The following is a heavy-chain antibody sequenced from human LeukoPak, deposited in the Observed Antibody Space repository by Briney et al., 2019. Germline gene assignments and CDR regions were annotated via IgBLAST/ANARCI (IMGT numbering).Heavy chain of an antibody. CDR2: INHSGST. V-gene: IGHV4-34*01. D-gene: IGHD5-18*01. J-gene: IGHJ3*02. CDR1: GGSFSGYY. CDR3: ARGTLRHRYSYGHAFDI. Sequence: SETLSLTCAVYGGSFSGYYWSWIRQPPGKGLEWIGEINHSGSTNYNPSLKSRVTISVDTSKNQFSLKLSSVTAADTAVYYCARGTLRHRYSYGHAFDIWGQGTMVTVSS.